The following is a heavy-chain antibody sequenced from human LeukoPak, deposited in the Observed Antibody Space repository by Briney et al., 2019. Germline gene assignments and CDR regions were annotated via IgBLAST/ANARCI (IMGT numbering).Heavy chain of an antibody. CDR2: ITGSGGNS. CDR3: AKTPTRAWFGELSDY. J-gene: IGHJ4*02. Sequence: TGGSLRLSCAASGFIFSTYGMSWVRQAPGKGLEWVSLITGSGGNSYYADSVKGRFTISRDNSKNTLYLQMNSLRAEDTAVYYCAKTPTRAWFGELSDYWGQGTLVTVSS. CDR1: GFIFSTYG. D-gene: IGHD3-10*01. V-gene: IGHV3-23*01.